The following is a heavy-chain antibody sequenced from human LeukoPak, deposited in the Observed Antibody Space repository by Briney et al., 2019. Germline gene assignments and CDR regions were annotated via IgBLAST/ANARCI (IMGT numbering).Heavy chain of an antibody. CDR1: GFTFNYYA. J-gene: IGHJ4*02. CDR2: ISGSGGST. CDR3: AKDDGYSSGWYDY. Sequence: GGSLRPSCAASGFTFNYYAMSWVRQAPGKGLEWVSTISGSGGSTYYADSVKGRFTISRDNSKNTLYLQMNSLRAEDTAVYCCAKDDGYSSGWYDYWGQGTLVTVSS. V-gene: IGHV3-23*01. D-gene: IGHD6-19*01.